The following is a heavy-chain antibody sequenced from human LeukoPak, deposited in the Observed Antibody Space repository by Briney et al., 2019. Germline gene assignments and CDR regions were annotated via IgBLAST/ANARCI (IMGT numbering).Heavy chain of an antibody. J-gene: IGHJ4*02. V-gene: IGHV3-30*18. Sequence: GGSLRLSCAAPGFTFMPYGMDWVRQAPAKGLEWVAVISNDASVKHYADSVKGRFTISRDNSRNTMYLQMNSLRVEDTAVYYCAKEAGYNYAPLDSWGQGTLVTVSS. CDR3: AKEAGYNYAPLDS. CDR1: GFTFMPYG. D-gene: IGHD5-18*01. CDR2: ISNDASVK.